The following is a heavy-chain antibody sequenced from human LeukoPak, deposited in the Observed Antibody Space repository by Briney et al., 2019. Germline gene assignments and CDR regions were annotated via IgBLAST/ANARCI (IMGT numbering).Heavy chain of an antibody. CDR2: ISHSGST. J-gene: IGHJ4*02. CDR1: GGSFSGYY. V-gene: IGHV4-34*01. Sequence: PSETLSLTCAVYGGSFSGYYWSWIRQPPGKGLEWIGEISHSGSTNYNPSLKSRVTISVDTSKNQFSLKLSSVTAADTAVYYCARGVDGYYFDYWGQGTLVTVSS. CDR3: ARGVDGYYFDY.